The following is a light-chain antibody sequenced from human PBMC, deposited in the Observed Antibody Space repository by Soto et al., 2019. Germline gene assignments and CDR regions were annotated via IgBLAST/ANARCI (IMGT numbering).Light chain of an antibody. CDR1: QSISTY. Sequence: DIPMTQSPSSLSASLGDRVTITCRASQSISTYLNWYQQKPGKAPKLLIYAASSLQSGVPSRFSGSGSGTDFTLTISSLEPEDFATYYCQQTYTTPRTFGQGTKVEVE. CDR3: QQTYTTPRT. CDR2: AAS. J-gene: IGKJ1*01. V-gene: IGKV1-39*01.